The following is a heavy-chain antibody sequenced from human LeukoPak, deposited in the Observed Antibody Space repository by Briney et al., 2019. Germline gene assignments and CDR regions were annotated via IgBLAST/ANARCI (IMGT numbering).Heavy chain of an antibody. D-gene: IGHD2-8*01. CDR1: GFTFSSYA. Sequence: PGGSLRLSCAASGFTFSSYAMSWVRQAPGKGLELVSAISGSGGSTYYADSVKGRFTISRDNSKNTLYLQINSLRAEDTAVYYCAKESSSMVNLYFDYGAQEPLVTVSS. CDR3: AKESSSMVNLYFDY. V-gene: IGHV3-23*01. J-gene: IGHJ4*02. CDR2: ISGSGGST.